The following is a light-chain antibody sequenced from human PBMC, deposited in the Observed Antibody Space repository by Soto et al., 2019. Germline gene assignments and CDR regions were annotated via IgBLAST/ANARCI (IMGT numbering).Light chain of an antibody. Sequence: DIQMTHSPSSLSASVVDIVNITFRSSQSISSYLNWYQQKPGKAPKVLIYAASSLQSGVPSRFSGIGSGTDFTLSISSLQPEDFATYYCQQSYSGPLTFGGGTKVDI. J-gene: IGKJ4*01. CDR3: QQSYSGPLT. V-gene: IGKV1-39*01. CDR1: QSISSY. CDR2: AAS.